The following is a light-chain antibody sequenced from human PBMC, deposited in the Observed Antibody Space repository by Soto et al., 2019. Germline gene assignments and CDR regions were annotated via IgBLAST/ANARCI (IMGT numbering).Light chain of an antibody. Sequence: QSVLTQPPSVSAAPGQRVTISCTGTSTNIGAWYYVPWYQQLPGTAPKLLIYGNSKRPSGVPDRFSGSKSGTSASLAITGLQAKDEADYYCQSYDSSLSVSYVFGTGTKVTVL. J-gene: IGLJ1*01. CDR3: QSYDSSLSVSYV. CDR1: STNIGAWYY. V-gene: IGLV1-40*01. CDR2: GNS.